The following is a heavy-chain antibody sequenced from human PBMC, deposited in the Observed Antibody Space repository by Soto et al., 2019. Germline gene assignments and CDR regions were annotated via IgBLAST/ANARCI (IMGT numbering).Heavy chain of an antibody. CDR3: ARASTTVTTLDY. CDR1: GGSISSGGYS. J-gene: IGHJ4*02. D-gene: IGHD4-17*01. V-gene: IGHV4-30-2*01. Sequence: QLQLQESGSGLVKPSQTLSLTCAVSGGSISSGGYSWSWIRQPPGKGLEWIGYIYHSGSTYYNPSLKSRVTISVDGSTHQFSLKLSSVTAADTAVYYCARASTTVTTLDYWGQGTLVTVSS. CDR2: IYHSGST.